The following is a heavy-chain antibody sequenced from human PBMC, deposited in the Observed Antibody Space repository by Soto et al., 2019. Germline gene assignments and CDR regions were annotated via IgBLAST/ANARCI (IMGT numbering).Heavy chain of an antibody. Sequence: LRLSCAASGFTFSNSTMNWVRQAPGKGLEWVACITSSGSFIYYADSMKGRFTISRDDAKKSLYLQMNGLRAEDTAVYYCARVPAASDRTAFYYVSKFFYFDYWGRGTQVTVSS. CDR3: ARVPAASDRTAFYYVSKFFYFDY. CDR2: ITSSGSFI. J-gene: IGHJ4*02. V-gene: IGHV3-21*01. CDR1: GFTFSNST. D-gene: IGHD3-22*01.